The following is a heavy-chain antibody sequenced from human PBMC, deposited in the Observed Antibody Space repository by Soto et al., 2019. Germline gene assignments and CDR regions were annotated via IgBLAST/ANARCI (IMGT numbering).Heavy chain of an antibody. CDR3: ARDPLPTLY. J-gene: IGHJ4*02. CDR1: GYTFTGYY. Sequence: ASVKVSCKASGYTFTGYYMHWVRQAPGQGLEWMGWISAYNGNTNYAQKLQGRVTMTTDTSTSTAYMELRSLRSDDTAVYYCARDPLPTLYRGEGILVTVSS. CDR2: ISAYNGNT. V-gene: IGHV1-18*04.